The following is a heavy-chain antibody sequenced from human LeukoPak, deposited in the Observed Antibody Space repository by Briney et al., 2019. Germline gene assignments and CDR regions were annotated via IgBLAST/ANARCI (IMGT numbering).Heavy chain of an antibody. J-gene: IGHJ4*02. Sequence: GGSLRLPCAASGFTFSSHGVSWVRQAPGGGLEWVSTISGSGNNTYYAASVKGRFTISRDNSKNTLCLQMNSLRDEDTAVFYCARSRYDYIWGIDYWGQGTLVTISS. CDR1: GFTFSSHG. CDR2: ISGSGNNT. D-gene: IGHD3-16*01. CDR3: ARSRYDYIWGIDY. V-gene: IGHV3-23*01.